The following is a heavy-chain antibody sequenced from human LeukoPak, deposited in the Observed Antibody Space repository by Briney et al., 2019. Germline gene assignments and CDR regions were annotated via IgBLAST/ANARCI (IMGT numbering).Heavy chain of an antibody. Sequence: ASVKVSCKASGGTFSSYAISWVRQAPGQGLEWMGRIIPILGIANYAQKFQGRVTITADKSTSTAYMELSSLRSEDTAVYYCARDDHPMVRDPDWFDPWGQGTLVTVSS. CDR2: IIPILGIA. CDR1: GGTFSSYA. J-gene: IGHJ5*02. D-gene: IGHD3-10*01. CDR3: ARDDHPMVRDPDWFDP. V-gene: IGHV1-69*04.